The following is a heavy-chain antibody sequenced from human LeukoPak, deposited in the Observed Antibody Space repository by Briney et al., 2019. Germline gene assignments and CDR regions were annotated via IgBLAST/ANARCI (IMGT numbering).Heavy chain of an antibody. J-gene: IGHJ4*02. D-gene: IGHD3-22*01. CDR2: ISDNGART. CDR1: GFTFSTYG. V-gene: IGHV3-23*01. CDR3: AKDSYDTSI. Sequence: PGGSLRLSCAASGFTFSTYGMTWVRQAPGKGLEWVSAISDNGARTFYADSVKGRFTISRDNSRNTLFLQMNSLRADDTAVYYCAKDSYDTSIWGQGTLVTVSS.